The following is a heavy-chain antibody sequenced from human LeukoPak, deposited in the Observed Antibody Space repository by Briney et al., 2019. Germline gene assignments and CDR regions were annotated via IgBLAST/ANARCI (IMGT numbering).Heavy chain of an antibody. D-gene: IGHD2-2*01. V-gene: IGHV3-21*01. CDR1: EFTFSSYS. Sequence: GGSLRLSCAASEFTFSSYSMNWVRQAPGKGLEWVSSISGRNSYIFYADSVKGRFTISRDNAKNSLYLQMNSLRAEDTAVYYCARVANWSSGPGRYYYGMDVWGQGTTVTVSS. CDR3: ARVANWSSGPGRYYYGMDV. CDR2: ISGRNSYI. J-gene: IGHJ6*02.